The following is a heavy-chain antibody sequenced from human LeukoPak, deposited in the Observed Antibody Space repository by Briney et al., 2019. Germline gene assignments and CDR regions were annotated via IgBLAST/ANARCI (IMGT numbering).Heavy chain of an antibody. Sequence: SGGSLRLSCAASGFTFDDYGMSWIRQAPGKGLEWVSYMSGSGSTVYYADSVRGRFTVSRDNAKNSLYLQMNSLRAEDTAVYYCARGACVTCPRDYWGQGTLVTVSS. CDR3: ARGACVTCPRDY. J-gene: IGHJ4*02. D-gene: IGHD2-21*01. V-gene: IGHV3-11*01. CDR1: GFTFDDYG. CDR2: MSGSGSTV.